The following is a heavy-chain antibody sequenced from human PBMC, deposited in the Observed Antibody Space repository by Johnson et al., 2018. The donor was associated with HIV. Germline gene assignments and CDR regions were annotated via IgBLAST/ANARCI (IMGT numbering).Heavy chain of an antibody. Sequence: VQLVESGGGVVQPGRSLKLSCAASGFTFSSYTMIWVRQAPGKGLEWVSGISGSGVSTYYADFVKGRFTISRENAKSTLYLLMNYLTPEDTAMYYCAVGIQLWFASEGDAFDIWGQGAMVSVSS. V-gene: IGHV3-23*04. D-gene: IGHD5-18*01. J-gene: IGHJ3*02. CDR3: AVGIQLWFASEGDAFDI. CDR1: GFTFSSYT. CDR2: ISGSGVST.